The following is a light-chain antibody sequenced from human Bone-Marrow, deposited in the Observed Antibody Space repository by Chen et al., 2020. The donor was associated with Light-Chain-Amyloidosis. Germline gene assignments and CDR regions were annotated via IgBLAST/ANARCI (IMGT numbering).Light chain of an antibody. CDR1: DLPTEY. V-gene: IGLV3-25*03. Sequence: SYELTHPPSVSVSPGQTARITCPGDDLPTEYAYWYQQKPGQAPVLVIHRDTERPSGISERFSGSSSGTTATLTISGVQAEDEADYHCQSADSSGTYEVIFGGGTKLTVL. CDR2: RDT. J-gene: IGLJ2*01. CDR3: QSADSSGTYEVI.